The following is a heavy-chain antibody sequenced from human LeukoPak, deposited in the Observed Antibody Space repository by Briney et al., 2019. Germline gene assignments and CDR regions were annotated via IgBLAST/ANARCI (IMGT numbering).Heavy chain of an antibody. J-gene: IGHJ4*02. CDR2: ISGNGAGT. D-gene: IGHD2-21*02. V-gene: IGHV3-23*01. CDR3: ARVGSGDFSRFDY. CDR1: GFTFSNYA. Sequence: GGSLRLSCAASGFTFSNYAMSWVRQAPGKGLEWVSTISGNGAGTYYADAVKGRFTISRDNSKNTLYLQMNSLRVEDTVVYYCARVGSGDFSRFDYWGQGTLVTVSS.